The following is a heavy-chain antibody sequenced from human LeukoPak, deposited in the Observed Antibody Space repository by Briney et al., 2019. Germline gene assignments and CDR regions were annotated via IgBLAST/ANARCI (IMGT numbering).Heavy chain of an antibody. CDR2: ISHSGST. CDR3: ARGIAAASERALDI. D-gene: IGHD6-13*01. Sequence: TPSETLSLTCTVSGGSISSYYWSWIRQPPGKGLEWIGYISHSGSTSYNPSLKSRVTISVDASKNQFSLKLTSVTAADTAVYYCARGIAAASERALDIWGQGTTVTVSS. CDR1: GGSISSYY. V-gene: IGHV4-59*12. J-gene: IGHJ3*02.